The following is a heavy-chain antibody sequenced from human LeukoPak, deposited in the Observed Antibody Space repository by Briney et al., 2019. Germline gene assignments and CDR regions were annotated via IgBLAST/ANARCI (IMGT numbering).Heavy chain of an antibody. D-gene: IGHD3-16*01. V-gene: IGHV5-51*01. CDR3: ARQGGSLTARGAPFDY. CDR1: GYSFTSYW. J-gene: IGHJ4*02. CDR2: IYPGDSDT. Sequence: GESLKISCKGSGYSFTSYWIGWVRQMPGKGLEWMGIIYPGDSDTRYSPSFQGQVTISADKSISTAYLQWSSLKASDTAMYYCARQGGSLTARGAPFDYWGQGTLVTVSS.